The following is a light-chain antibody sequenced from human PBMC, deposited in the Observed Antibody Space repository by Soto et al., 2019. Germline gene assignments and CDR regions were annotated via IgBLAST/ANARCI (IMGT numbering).Light chain of an antibody. Sequence: EIVLTQSPITLSLSPGERAALSCRASQSVRNYLAWYQQRPGQAPRLLIYDASNRASGVPARFSGSGSGTDFTLTISSLESEDFAIYYCQQRSSWPRITFGQGTRLEIK. CDR2: DAS. J-gene: IGKJ5*01. V-gene: IGKV3-11*01. CDR3: QQRSSWPRIT. CDR1: QSVRNY.